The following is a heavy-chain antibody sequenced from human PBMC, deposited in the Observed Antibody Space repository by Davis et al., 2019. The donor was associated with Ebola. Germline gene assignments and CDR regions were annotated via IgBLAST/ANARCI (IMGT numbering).Heavy chain of an antibody. CDR2: IYTSGST. D-gene: IGHD3-3*01. V-gene: IGHV4-4*07. J-gene: IGHJ1*01. CDR3: ARGPRVTIFGVVIEDFQH. Sequence: PSETLSLTCTVSGGSISSYYWSWIRQPAGKGLEWIGRIYTSGSTNYNPSLKSRVAMSVDTSKNQFSLKLSSVTAADTAVYYCARGPRVTIFGVVIEDFQHWGQGTLVTVSS. CDR1: GGSISSYY.